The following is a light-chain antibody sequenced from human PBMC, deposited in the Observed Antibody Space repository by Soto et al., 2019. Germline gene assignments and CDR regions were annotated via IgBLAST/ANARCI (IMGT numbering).Light chain of an antibody. CDR1: QRVSSY. J-gene: IGKJ2*01. CDR2: DAS. V-gene: IGKV3-11*01. Sequence: EIVLTQYPATLSLSPGERATLSCRASQRVSSYLAWYQQKPGQAPRLLIYDASNRAPGIPARFSGSGSGTDFTLTISSLEPEDFAVYYCQQRSNWPPYTFGQGTKLEIK. CDR3: QQRSNWPPYT.